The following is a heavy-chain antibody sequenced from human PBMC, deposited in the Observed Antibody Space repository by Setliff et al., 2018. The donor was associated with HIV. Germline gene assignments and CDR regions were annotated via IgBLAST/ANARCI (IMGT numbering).Heavy chain of an antibody. J-gene: IGHJ3*02. CDR1: GGSISTYY. Sequence: SSETLSLTCTVSGGSISTYYWNWIRQPPGRGPEWIGYIFYSGSTNYNPSLKSRVTITVDTSKNQFSLNLSSVTAADTAVYYCARANSIKGYSYGPDVFAIWGQGTLVTVSS. CDR3: ARANSIKGYSYGPDVFAI. CDR2: IFYSGST. D-gene: IGHD5-18*01. V-gene: IGHV4-59*01.